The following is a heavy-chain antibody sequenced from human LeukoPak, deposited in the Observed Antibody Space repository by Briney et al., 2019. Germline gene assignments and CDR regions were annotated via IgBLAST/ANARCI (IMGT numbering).Heavy chain of an antibody. V-gene: IGHV4-59*01. Sequence: SETLSPTCTVSGGSISSCYWSWIRQPPGKGLEWIGYIYYSGSTNYNPSLKSRVTISVDTSKNQFSLKLSSVTAADTAVYYCARAAQSSSSWYLAYYYYYMDVWGKGTTVTVSS. CDR3: ARAAQSSSSWYLAYYYYYMDV. D-gene: IGHD6-13*01. CDR1: GGSISSCY. J-gene: IGHJ6*03. CDR2: IYYSGST.